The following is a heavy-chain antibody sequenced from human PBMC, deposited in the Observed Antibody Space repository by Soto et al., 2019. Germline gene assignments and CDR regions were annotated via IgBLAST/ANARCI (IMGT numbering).Heavy chain of an antibody. J-gene: IGHJ5*02. V-gene: IGHV3-23*01. CDR3: AKDARYYDFWSAPNWFDP. D-gene: IGHD3-3*01. CDR2: ISGSGGST. Sequence: EVQLLESGGGLVQPGGSLRLSCAASGFTFSSYTMSWVRQAPGKGLEWVSAISGSGGSTYYADSVKGRFTISRDNSKNTLYLQMNSLRAEDTAVYYCAKDARYYDFWSAPNWFDPWGQGTLVTVSS. CDR1: GFTFSSYT.